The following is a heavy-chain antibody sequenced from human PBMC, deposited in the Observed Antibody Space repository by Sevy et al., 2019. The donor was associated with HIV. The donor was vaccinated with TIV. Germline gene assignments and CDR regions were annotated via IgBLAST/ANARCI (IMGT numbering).Heavy chain of an antibody. CDR1: GESVSSSY. J-gene: IGHJ4*02. CDR3: ARGRSPKRLPLLYSGYDHMTAHFFDY. CDR2: VEHSGGP. Sequence: SETLSLTCAVYGESVSSSYWTWIRQPPGGGLDWVGEVEHSGGPRFNPSLQSRATVSLDTSKRQFSLKLNSVTAADTAVYFCARGRSPKRLPLLYSGYDHMTAHFFDYWGQGALVTVSS. D-gene: IGHD5-12*01. V-gene: IGHV4-34*01.